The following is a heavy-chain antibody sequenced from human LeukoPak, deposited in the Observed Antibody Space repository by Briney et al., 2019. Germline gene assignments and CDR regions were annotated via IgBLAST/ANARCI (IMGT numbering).Heavy chain of an antibody. D-gene: IGHD3-22*01. CDR1: GGSFSGYY. Sequence: SETLSLTCAVYGGSFSGYYWSWIRQPPGKGLEWIGVINHSGSTNYNPSLKSRVTISVDTSKNQFSLKLSSVTAADTAVYYCARGFRSGYYDSSGYLYYFDYWGQGTLVTVSS. V-gene: IGHV4-34*01. CDR2: INHSGST. CDR3: ARGFRSGYYDSSGYLYYFDY. J-gene: IGHJ4*02.